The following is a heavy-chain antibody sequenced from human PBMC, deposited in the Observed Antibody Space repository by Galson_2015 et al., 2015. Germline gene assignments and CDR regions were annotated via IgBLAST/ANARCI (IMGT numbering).Heavy chain of an antibody. V-gene: IGHV3-23*01. D-gene: IGHD6-19*01. J-gene: IGHJ4*02. CDR1: GFSFSSYA. Sequence: SLRLSCAASGFSFSSYAMNWVRQAPGKGLEWVSSVSGSGGSTYYADSVRGRFTISRDNSKNTLYLQMNSLRAEDTAVYYCAKARAGVAGTSDYWGQGTLVTVSS. CDR2: VSGSGGST. CDR3: AKARAGVAGTSDY.